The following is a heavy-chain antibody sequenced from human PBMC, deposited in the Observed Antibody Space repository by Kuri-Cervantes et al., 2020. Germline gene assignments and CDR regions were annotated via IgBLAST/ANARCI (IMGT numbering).Heavy chain of an antibody. Sequence: GESLKISCAASGFTFSSYGIIWVRQAPGKGLEWVSSISSSSSYIYYADSVKGRFTISRDNAKNSLYLQMNSLRAEDTAVYYCARLAVRGDFDYWGQGTLVTVSS. CDR3: ARLAVRGDFDY. D-gene: IGHD3-10*01. CDR2: ISSSSSYI. CDR1: GFTFSSYG. V-gene: IGHV3-21*01. J-gene: IGHJ4*02.